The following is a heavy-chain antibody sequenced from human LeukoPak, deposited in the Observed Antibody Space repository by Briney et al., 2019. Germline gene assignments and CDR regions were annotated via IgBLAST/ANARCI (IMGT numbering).Heavy chain of an antibody. CDR1: GYTFTGYY. CDR3: ARETGGSYSEFDY. D-gene: IGHD1-26*01. CDR2: INPNSGGT. J-gene: IGHJ4*02. V-gene: IGHV1-2*06. Sequence: ASVKVSCKASGYTFTGYYMHWVRQAPGQGLEWMGRINPNSGGTNYAQKFQGRVTMTRDTSISTAYMELSRLRSDDTAVYYCARETGGSYSEFDYWGRGTLVTVSS.